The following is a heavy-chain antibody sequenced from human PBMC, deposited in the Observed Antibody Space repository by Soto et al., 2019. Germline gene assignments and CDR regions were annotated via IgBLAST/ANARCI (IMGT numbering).Heavy chain of an antibody. CDR2: INPGASST. CDR1: GFTCSTYW. J-gene: IGHJ4*02. Sequence: GGSLRLSCGAAGFTCSTYWMHWVRQPPGKGLVWVSRINPGASSTSYADSVKGRFTISRDNAQNTLYLQMTSLRADDTAVYYCAKGGYTFAYEWGQGALVTVSS. D-gene: IGHD5-18*01. CDR3: AKGGYTFAYE. V-gene: IGHV3-74*01.